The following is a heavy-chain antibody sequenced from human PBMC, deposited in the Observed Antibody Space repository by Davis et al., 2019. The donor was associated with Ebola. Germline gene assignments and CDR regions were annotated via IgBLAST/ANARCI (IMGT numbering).Heavy chain of an antibody. Sequence: SCKASGYTFTGYYMHWVRQAPGRGLEWVALISHDDSNKYYGDSVKGRFIISRDNSNNTVYLQMNSLGPEDTAVYYCARHMHTSSWWGPLDCWGQGTPVTVSS. D-gene: IGHD2-15*01. V-gene: IGHV3-30-3*01. J-gene: IGHJ4*02. CDR2: ISHDDSNK. CDR3: ARHMHTSSWWGPLDC. CDR1: GYTFTGYY.